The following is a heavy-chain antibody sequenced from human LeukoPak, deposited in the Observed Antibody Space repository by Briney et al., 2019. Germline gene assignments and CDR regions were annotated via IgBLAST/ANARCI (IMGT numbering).Heavy chain of an antibody. J-gene: IGHJ5*02. CDR1: DYALTNHF. CDR2: ILHTGRT. CDR3: ARGPAAVHP. D-gene: IGHD6-13*01. Sequence: SVTLSLTCAVHDYALTNHFWIWIRQPPGKGLEWIGEILHTGRTHYNPSFESRVTISLDTSKNQFFLNLTSVTAADTAVYYCARGPAAVHPWGQGTLVTVFS. V-gene: IGHV4-34*12.